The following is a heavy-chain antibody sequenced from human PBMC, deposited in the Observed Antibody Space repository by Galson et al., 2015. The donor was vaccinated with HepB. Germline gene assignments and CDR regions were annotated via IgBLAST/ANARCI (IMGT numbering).Heavy chain of an antibody. J-gene: IGHJ4*02. CDR1: GFTFSSYA. V-gene: IGHV3-30*04. CDR2: ISYDGSNK. Sequence: SLRLSCAASGFTFSSYAMHWVRQAPGKGLEWVAVISYDGSNKYYADSVKGRFTISRDNSKNTLYLQMNSLRAEDTAVYYCAGDGVKVVTPELGYFDYWGQGTLVTVSS. D-gene: IGHD4-23*01. CDR3: AGDGVKVVTPELGYFDY.